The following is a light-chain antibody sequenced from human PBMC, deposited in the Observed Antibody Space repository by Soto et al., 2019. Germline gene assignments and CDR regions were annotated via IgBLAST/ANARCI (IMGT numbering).Light chain of an antibody. V-gene: IGKV3-20*01. CDR1: QSVSSSY. CDR2: GAS. CDR3: QQYGSSPRT. Sequence: EIVLTQSPGTLSLSPGERATLSCRASQSVSSSYLAWYQQKPGQAPRLLFYGASSRAAGIPDRFSGSGSGTDFTLTISRLEPEDFAVYYCQQYGSSPRTLGQGTKVDI. J-gene: IGKJ1*01.